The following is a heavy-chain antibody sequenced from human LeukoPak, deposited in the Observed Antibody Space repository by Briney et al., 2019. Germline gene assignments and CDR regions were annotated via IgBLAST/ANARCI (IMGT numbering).Heavy chain of an antibody. V-gene: IGHV4-30-2*01. Sequence: SETLSLTCTVSGGSISSGGYYWSWIRQPPGKGLEWIGYIYHSGSTYYNPSLKSRVTISVDTSKNQFSLKLSSVTAADTAVYYCARDQYSSSWYRPSPVNYYMDVWGKGTTVTVSS. J-gene: IGHJ6*03. D-gene: IGHD6-13*01. CDR3: ARDQYSSSWYRPSPVNYYMDV. CDR2: IYHSGST. CDR1: GGSISSGGYY.